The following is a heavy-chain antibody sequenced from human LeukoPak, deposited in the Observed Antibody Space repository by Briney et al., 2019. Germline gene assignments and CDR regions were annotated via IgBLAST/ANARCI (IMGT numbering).Heavy chain of an antibody. D-gene: IGHD2-8*01. Sequence: PGGSLRLSCAASGFTFSSYAMHWVRQAPGKGLEWVAVISYDGSNEYYADSVKGRFTISRDNSKNTLYLQMNSLRAEDTAVYYCAKDGDCTNGVCYYFDYWGQGTLVTVSS. V-gene: IGHV3-30*04. J-gene: IGHJ4*02. CDR1: GFTFSSYA. CDR3: AKDGDCTNGVCYYFDY. CDR2: ISYDGSNE.